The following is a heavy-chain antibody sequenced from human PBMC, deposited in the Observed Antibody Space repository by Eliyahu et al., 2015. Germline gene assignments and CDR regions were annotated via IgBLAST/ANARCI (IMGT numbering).Heavy chain of an antibody. CDR1: GGSISSGGYY. CDR3: ARVLTIFGVVIDYFDY. V-gene: IGHV4-31*03. J-gene: IGHJ4*02. Sequence: QVQLQESGPGLVKPSQTLSLXCTVSGGSISSGGYYWSWXRQHPGKXLEXIGYXYYSGSPYYNPSLKSRVTISVDTSKNQFSLKLSSVTAADTAVYYCARVLTIFGVVIDYFDYWGQGTLVTVSS. CDR2: XYYSGSP. D-gene: IGHD3-3*01.